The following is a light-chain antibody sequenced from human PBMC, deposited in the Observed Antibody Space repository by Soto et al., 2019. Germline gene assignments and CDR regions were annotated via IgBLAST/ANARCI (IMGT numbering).Light chain of an antibody. CDR1: SSDVGGYIY. CDR2: EAS. V-gene: IGLV2-8*01. J-gene: IGLJ2*01. Sequence: QSALAQPPSASGSPGQSVTISCTGTSSDVGGYIYVSWYQHHPGKAPKLMIYEASKRPSGVPDRFSGSKSGNTAYLTISGVQPEDEADYHCSSYTTIKTVVFGGGTKLTVL. CDR3: SSYTTIKTVV.